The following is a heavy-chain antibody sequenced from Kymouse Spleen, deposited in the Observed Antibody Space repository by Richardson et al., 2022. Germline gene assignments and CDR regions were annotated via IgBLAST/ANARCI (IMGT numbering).Heavy chain of an antibody. Sequence: QVQLQQWGAGLLKPSETLSLTCAVYGGSFSGYYWSWIRQPPGKGLEWIGEINHSGSTNYNPSLKSRVTISVDTSKNQFSLKLSSVTAADTAVYYCARGYCSSTSCSFDYWGQGTLVTVSS. V-gene: IGHV4-34*01. CDR3: ARGYCSSTSCSFDY. D-gene: IGHD2-2*02. CDR1: GGSFSGYY. J-gene: IGHJ4*02. CDR2: INHSGST.